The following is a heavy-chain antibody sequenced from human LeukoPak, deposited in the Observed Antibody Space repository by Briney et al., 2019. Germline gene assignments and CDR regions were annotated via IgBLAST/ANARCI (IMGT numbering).Heavy chain of an antibody. CDR1: GGSISSYY. V-gene: IGHV4-59*12. CDR2: IYYSGST. CDR3: VREILYCSGGSCYRGPFDN. Sequence: SETLSLTCTVSGGSISSYYWSWIRQPLGKGLEWIGYIYYSGSTNYNPSLKSRVTISVDTSQNQFSLKLNSVTAAVTAVYYCVREILYCSGGSCYRGPFDNWGQGTLVTVSA. D-gene: IGHD2-15*01. J-gene: IGHJ4*02.